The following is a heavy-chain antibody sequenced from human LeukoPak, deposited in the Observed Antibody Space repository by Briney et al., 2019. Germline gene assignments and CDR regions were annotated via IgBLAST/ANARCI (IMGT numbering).Heavy chain of an antibody. CDR1: GFTFSSYG. D-gene: IGHD6-19*01. Sequence: PGGSLRLSCAASGFTFSSYGTHWVRQAPGKGLEWVAFIRYDGSNKYYADSVKGRFTISRDNSKNTLYLQMNSLRAEDTAVYFCARRSGVAVAGAFDYWGQGALVTVSS. V-gene: IGHV3-30*02. J-gene: IGHJ4*02. CDR2: IRYDGSNK. CDR3: ARRSGVAVAGAFDY.